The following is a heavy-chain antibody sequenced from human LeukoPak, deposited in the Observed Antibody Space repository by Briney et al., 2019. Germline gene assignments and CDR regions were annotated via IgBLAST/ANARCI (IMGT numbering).Heavy chain of an antibody. V-gene: IGHV1-3*01. J-gene: IGHJ5*02. Sequence: ASVKVSCKASGYTFTSYAMHWVRQAPGQRLKWMGWINAGNGNTKYSQKFQGRVTITRDTSASTAYMELSSLRSEDTAVYYCARGLTVTVWFDPWGQGTLVTVSS. D-gene: IGHD4-11*01. CDR2: INAGNGNT. CDR3: ARGLTVTVWFDP. CDR1: GYTFTSYA.